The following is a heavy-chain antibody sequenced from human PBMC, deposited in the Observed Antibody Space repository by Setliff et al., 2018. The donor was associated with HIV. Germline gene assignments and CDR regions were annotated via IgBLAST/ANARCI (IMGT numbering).Heavy chain of an antibody. J-gene: IGHJ4*02. V-gene: IGHV4-59*12. D-gene: IGHD2-8*01. Sequence: LSLTCTVSSDSISPYYWSWIRQPPGRGLEWIGFIYYSGSTNYSPSLKSRVTISVDTSKNQFSLKLSSVTAADTAVYYCARDLMAPDRYFDYWGQGTLVTV. CDR3: ARDLMAPDRYFDY. CDR1: SDSISPYY. CDR2: IYYSGST.